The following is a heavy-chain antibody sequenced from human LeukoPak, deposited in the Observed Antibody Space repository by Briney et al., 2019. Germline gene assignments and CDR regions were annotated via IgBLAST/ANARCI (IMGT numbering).Heavy chain of an antibody. CDR3: AKVNYYDSSGYYDY. CDR2: ISGSGGST. Sequence: PGGSLRLSCAASGFTFSSYAMSWVRQAPGKGLEWVSAISGSGGSTYYADSVKGRFTISRDNSKNTMYLQMNSLRVEDTAVYYCAKVNYYDSSGYYDYWGQGTLVTVSS. D-gene: IGHD3-22*01. J-gene: IGHJ4*02. V-gene: IGHV3-23*01. CDR1: GFTFSSYA.